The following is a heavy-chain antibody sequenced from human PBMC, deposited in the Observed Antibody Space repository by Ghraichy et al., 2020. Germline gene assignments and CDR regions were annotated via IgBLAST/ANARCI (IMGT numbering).Heavy chain of an antibody. D-gene: IGHD2-21*02. V-gene: IGHV4-34*04. J-gene: IGHJ4*02. CDR3: AGAERHPSGDYFSSDC. Sequence: SETLSLTCSVKAGSFRAYVWTWIRQPPGKGLEWIGEINHRGIVNDNPSLKSRAIISVDTPRNQFSLKLTSVTAADTAVYYCAGAERHPSGDYFSSDCWGQGNLVTVS. CDR1: AGSFRAYV. CDR2: INHRGIV.